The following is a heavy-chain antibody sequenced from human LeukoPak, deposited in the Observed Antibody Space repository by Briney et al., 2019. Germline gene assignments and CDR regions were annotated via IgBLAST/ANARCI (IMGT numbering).Heavy chain of an antibody. CDR3: ARLSPAYYFDY. Sequence: SETLSLTCTVYGGSFSGYYWSWIRQPPGKGLEWIGEINHSGSTNYNPSLKSRVTISVDTSKNQFSLKLSSATAADTAVYYCARLSPAYYFDYWGQGTLVTVSS. CDR1: GGSFSGYY. V-gene: IGHV4-34*01. CDR2: INHSGST. J-gene: IGHJ4*02. D-gene: IGHD2-2*01.